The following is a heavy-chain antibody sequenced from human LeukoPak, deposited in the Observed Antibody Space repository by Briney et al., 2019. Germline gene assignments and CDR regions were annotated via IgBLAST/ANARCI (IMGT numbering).Heavy chain of an antibody. V-gene: IGHV3-74*01. D-gene: IGHD5-18*01. CDR2: INSDGNII. Sequence: GGSLRLSCAASGFTFDDYAMHWVRQAPGKGLVWVSRINSDGNIINYADSVKGRFTMSRDNAKNTLYLQMNSLRAEDTAVYFCVRDGYNPYYYYYMDVWGKGTTVTISS. CDR3: VRDGYNPYYYYYMDV. J-gene: IGHJ6*03. CDR1: GFTFDDYA.